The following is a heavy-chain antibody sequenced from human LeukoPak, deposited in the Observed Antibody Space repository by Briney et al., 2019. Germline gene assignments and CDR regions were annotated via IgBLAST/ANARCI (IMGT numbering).Heavy chain of an antibody. D-gene: IGHD3-10*01. CDR1: GGSISSYY. J-gene: IGHJ5*02. V-gene: IGHV4-59*01. CDR3: ARDPDYYGSGP. CDR2: IYYSGSP. Sequence: TSETLALTCTVSGGSISSYYWSWIRQPPGKGPEWIGYIYYSGSPNYNPSLQSRVTISVDTSKNQFSLKLSSETAADTAVYYCARDPDYYGSGPWGQGTLVTVSS.